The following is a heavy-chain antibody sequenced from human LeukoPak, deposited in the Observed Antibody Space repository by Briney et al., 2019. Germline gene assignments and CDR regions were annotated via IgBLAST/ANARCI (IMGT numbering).Heavy chain of an antibody. Sequence: SQTLSLTCAISGDSVSSNSAAWHWLRQSPSRGLEWLGRTYYRSKWYNGYAVSVKSRITIKPDTSKNQFSLQLNSVTPDDTAVYYCARVVGREVDYWGQGTLVTVSS. V-gene: IGHV6-1*01. J-gene: IGHJ4*02. D-gene: IGHD1-26*01. CDR2: TYYRSKWYN. CDR3: ARVVGREVDY. CDR1: GDSVSSNSAA.